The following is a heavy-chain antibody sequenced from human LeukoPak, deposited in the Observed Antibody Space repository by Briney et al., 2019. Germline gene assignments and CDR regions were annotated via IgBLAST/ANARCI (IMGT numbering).Heavy chain of an antibody. D-gene: IGHD1-26*01. CDR1: GFTFSTYS. V-gene: IGHV3-21*01. CDR3: ARAYSERYGLGYYYMDV. J-gene: IGHJ6*03. CDR2: ISSSSSYI. Sequence: GGSLRLSCAASGFTFSTYSMNWVRQAPGKGLEWVSSISSSSSYIYYADSVKGRFTISRDNAKKSVYLQMNSLRAEDTAVYYCARAYSERYGLGYYYMDVWGKGTTVSISS.